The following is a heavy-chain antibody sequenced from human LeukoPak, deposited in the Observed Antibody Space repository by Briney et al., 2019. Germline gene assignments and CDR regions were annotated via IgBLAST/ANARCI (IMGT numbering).Heavy chain of an antibody. CDR2: INEDGSTT. D-gene: IGHD3-10*01. CDR1: GFTFSSNW. J-gene: IGHJ4*02. CDR3: AKGDYGSGGPIDY. V-gene: IGHV3-74*01. Sequence: GGSLRLSCAASGFTFSSNWMHWVRQAPGKGLVWVSRINEDGSTTNYADSVKGRSTIFRDNAKNTLYLQMNSLRAEDTAVYYCAKGDYGSGGPIDYWGQGTLVTVSS.